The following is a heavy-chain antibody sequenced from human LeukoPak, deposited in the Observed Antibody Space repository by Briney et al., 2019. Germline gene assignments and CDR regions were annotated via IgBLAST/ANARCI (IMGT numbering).Heavy chain of an antibody. D-gene: IGHD6-13*01. J-gene: IGHJ4*02. CDR2: ISYDGSNK. Sequence: GGSLRLSCAASGFTVSSNYMSWVRQAPGKGLEWVAVISYDGSNKYYADSVKGRFTISRDNSKNTLYLQMNSLRAEDTAVYYCARDQESSSWYGGDYWGQGTLVTVSS. CDR1: GFTVSSNY. V-gene: IGHV3-30*03. CDR3: ARDQESSSWYGGDY.